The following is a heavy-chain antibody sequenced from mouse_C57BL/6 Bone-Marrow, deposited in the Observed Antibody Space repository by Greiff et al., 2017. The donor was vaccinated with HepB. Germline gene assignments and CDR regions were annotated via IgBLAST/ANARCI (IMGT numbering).Heavy chain of an antibody. CDR1: GYTFTSYW. CDR2: IYPGSGST. J-gene: IGHJ2*01. CDR3: AREVATMVTTGGFDY. Sequence: VQLQQPGAELVKPGASVKMSCKASGYTFTSYWITWVKQRPGQGLEWIGDIYPGSGSTNYNEKFKSKATLTVDTSSSTAYMQLSSLTSKDSAVYYCAREVATMVTTGGFDYWGQGTTPTVSS. V-gene: IGHV1-55*01. D-gene: IGHD2-2*01.